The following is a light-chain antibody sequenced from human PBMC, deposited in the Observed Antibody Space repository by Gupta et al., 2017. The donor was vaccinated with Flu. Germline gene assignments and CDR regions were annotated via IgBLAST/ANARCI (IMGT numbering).Light chain of an antibody. J-gene: IGKJ4*01. CDR2: DAS. CDR3: QHYDDWPS. CDR1: QSVSSN. Sequence: PGERVTLSCRASQSVSSNLAWYQQRPGQAPRLLIYDASTRATGIPARFSGSGSGTEFTLTISSLQSEDFALYYCQHYDDWPSFGGGTTVGIK. V-gene: IGKV3-15*01.